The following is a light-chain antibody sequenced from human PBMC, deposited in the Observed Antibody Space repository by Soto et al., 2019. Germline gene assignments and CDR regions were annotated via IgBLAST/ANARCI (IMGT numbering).Light chain of an antibody. CDR1: ESVSSSY. CDR3: QQYGSSTWT. J-gene: IGKJ1*01. Sequence: ELVLTQSPGTLSLSPGERSTLSFTSSESVSSSYLAWYQQKPGQAPRLLIYGASSRATGIPDRFSGSGSGTDFTLTISRLEPEDFAVYYCQQYGSSTWTFGQGTKVDIK. CDR2: GAS. V-gene: IGKV3-20*01.